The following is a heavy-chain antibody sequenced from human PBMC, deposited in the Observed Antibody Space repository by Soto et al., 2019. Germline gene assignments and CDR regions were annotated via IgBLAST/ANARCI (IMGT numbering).Heavy chain of an antibody. CDR1: GGSISSYY. Sequence: SETLSLTCTVSGGSISSYYWSWIRQPPGKGLEWIGYIYYSGSTNYNPSLKSRVTISVDTSKNQFSLKLSSVTAADTAVYYCARLTDYGDYVDAFDIWGQGTMVTV. D-gene: IGHD4-17*01. J-gene: IGHJ3*02. CDR2: IYYSGST. V-gene: IGHV4-59*08. CDR3: ARLTDYGDYVDAFDI.